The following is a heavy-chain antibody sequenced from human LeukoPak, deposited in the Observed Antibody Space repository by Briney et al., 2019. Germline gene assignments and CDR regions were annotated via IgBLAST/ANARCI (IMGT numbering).Heavy chain of an antibody. CDR3: ARALGYSSSTTTDY. J-gene: IGHJ4*02. D-gene: IGHD6-13*01. CDR2: INHSGST. Sequence: PSETLSLTCTVSGGSISSSSYYWGWIRQPPGKGLEWIGEINHSGSTNYNPSLKSRVTISVDTSKNQFSLKLSSVTAADTAVYYCARALGYSSSTTTDYWGQGTLVTVSS. V-gene: IGHV4-39*07. CDR1: GGSISSSSYY.